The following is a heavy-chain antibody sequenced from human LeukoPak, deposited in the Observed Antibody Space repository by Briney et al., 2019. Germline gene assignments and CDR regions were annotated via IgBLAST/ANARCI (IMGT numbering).Heavy chain of an antibody. J-gene: IGHJ4*02. CDR2: INGDGRDK. CDR3: ARGVDSAIDW. D-gene: IGHD3-9*01. Sequence: GGSLRLSRAASGFTFSSYWMNWVRQAPGKGLEWVANINGDGRDKYYVGSARGRFTISRDNADNALYLQMNSLRGDDTALYYCARGVDSAIDWWGQGTLVTVSS. V-gene: IGHV3-7*01. CDR1: GFTFSSYW.